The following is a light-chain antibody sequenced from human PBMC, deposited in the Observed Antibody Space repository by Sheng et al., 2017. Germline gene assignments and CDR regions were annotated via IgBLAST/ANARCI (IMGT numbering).Light chain of an antibody. CDR2: DAS. CDR1: QSVSSY. Sequence: EIVLTQSPATLSLSPGERATLSCRASQSVSSYLAWYQQKPGQAPRLLIYDASNRATGIPARFSGSGSGTDFTLTIRRLEPEDFAVYYCHQYGSSPTFGQGTKVEIK. V-gene: IGKV3-11*01. CDR3: HQYGSSPT. J-gene: IGKJ1*01.